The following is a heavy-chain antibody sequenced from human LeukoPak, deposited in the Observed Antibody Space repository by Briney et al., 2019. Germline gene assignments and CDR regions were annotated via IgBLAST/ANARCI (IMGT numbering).Heavy chain of an antibody. CDR3: ARQVPYCGSGSYHFRFDY. V-gene: IGHV5-51*01. J-gene: IGHJ4*02. CDR2: IYPGDSDT. Sequence: GESLKISCKGSGYSFTSYWIGWVRQMPGKGLEWMGIIYPGDSDTRYSPSFQGQVTISADKSISTAYLQWSSLKASDTAMYYCARQVPYCGSGSYHFRFDYWGQGTLVTVSS. D-gene: IGHD3-10*01. CDR1: GYSFTSYW.